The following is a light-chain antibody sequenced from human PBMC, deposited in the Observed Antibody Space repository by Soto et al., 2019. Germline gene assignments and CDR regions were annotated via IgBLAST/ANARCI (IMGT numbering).Light chain of an antibody. CDR3: SSYTSSSTVV. CDR1: SSDVGYYKY. CDR2: EVS. J-gene: IGLJ2*01. Sequence: QSALTQPASVSGSPGQSITISCTGTSSDVGYYKYVSWYQQHPGKAPQLMISEVSNRPSGVSNRFSGSKSGNTASLTISGLQAEDEADYYCSSYTSSSTVVFCGGTKLTVL. V-gene: IGLV2-14*01.